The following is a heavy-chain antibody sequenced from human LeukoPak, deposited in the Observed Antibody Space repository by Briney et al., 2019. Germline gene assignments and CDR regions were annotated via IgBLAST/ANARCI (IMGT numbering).Heavy chain of an antibody. J-gene: IGHJ3*02. CDR1: GFTFSSYS. Sequence: PGGSLRLSCAASGFTFSSYSMNWVRQAPGKGLEWVSAISGSGGSTYYADSVKGRFTISRDNSKNTLYLQMNSLRAEDTAVYYCAKGQALLWFGELNAFDIWGQGTMVTVSS. V-gene: IGHV3-23*01. CDR2: ISGSGGST. D-gene: IGHD3-10*01. CDR3: AKGQALLWFGELNAFDI.